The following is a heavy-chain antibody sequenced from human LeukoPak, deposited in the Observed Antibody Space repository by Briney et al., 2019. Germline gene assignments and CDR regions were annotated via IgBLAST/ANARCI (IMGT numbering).Heavy chain of an antibody. CDR1: GGSISSHY. D-gene: IGHD3-3*01. CDR3: ARAQGYYSYFDY. J-gene: IGHJ4*02. Sequence: LSETLSLTCTVSGGSISSHYWSWIRQPPGKGLEWIGYIYYSGSTNYNPSLKSRVTISVDTSKNQFSLKLSSVTAADTAVYYCARAQGYYSYFDYWGQGTLVTVSS. CDR2: IYYSGST. V-gene: IGHV4-59*11.